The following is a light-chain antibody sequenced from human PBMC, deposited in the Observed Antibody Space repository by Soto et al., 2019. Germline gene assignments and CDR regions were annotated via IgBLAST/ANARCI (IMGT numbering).Light chain of an antibody. J-gene: IGKJ5*01. CDR1: QSLVYSDGDTY. V-gene: IGKV2-30*01. CDR2: QVS. CDR3: MQNTHWPIT. Sequence: VMMAQSPLSLPVTLGQPASISCSSSQSLVYSDGDTYLSWFQQRPGQSPRRLLSQVSNRDSGVPDRFSGSGSGTDFTLKISSVEADAVAVYFCMQNTHWPITFGQGTRLEIK.